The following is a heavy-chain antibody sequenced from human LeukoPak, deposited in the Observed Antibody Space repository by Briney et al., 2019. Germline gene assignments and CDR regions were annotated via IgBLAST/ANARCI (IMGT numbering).Heavy chain of an antibody. J-gene: IGHJ5*02. V-gene: IGHV4-39*07. CDR2: FYYSGTT. CDR1: GASISSSSYY. CDR3: ARATRYYDSSGYYGWFDP. Sequence: KPSETLSLTCSVSGASISSSSYYWGWIRHPPGTWLEWMGSFYYSGTTYYNPSLKSRVPISVDTSTNEFSLKLSSVTAADTAVYYCARATRYYDSSGYYGWFDPWGQGTLVTVSS. D-gene: IGHD3-22*01.